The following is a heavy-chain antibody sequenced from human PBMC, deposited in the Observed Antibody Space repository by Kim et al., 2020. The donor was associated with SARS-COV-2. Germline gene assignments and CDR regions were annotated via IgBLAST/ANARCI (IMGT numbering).Heavy chain of an antibody. V-gene: IGHV3-15*01. D-gene: IGHD2-2*01. CDR2: IKSHFDGGST. CDR3: STMNVCTGTTCDYF. J-gene: IGHJ4*01. Sequence: GGSLRLSCATSGFIFRNAWMSWVRQAPGKGLEWVGRIKSHFDGGSTDSAAAVKDRFTISRDDSKSTLYLQMNNLTTEDTADYYFSTMNVCTGTTCDYF. CDR1: GFIFRNAW.